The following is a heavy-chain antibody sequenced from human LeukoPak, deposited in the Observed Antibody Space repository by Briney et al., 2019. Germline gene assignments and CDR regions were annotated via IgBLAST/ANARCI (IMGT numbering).Heavy chain of an antibody. CDR3: ARAGRTGYSAYYFDY. CDR2: IIPIFGTA. J-gene: IGHJ4*02. Sequence: SVKVSCKASGYTFTSYDINWVRQAPGQGLEWTGGIIPIFGTANYAQKFQGRVTITADESTSTAYMELSSLRSEDTAVYYCARAGRTGYSAYYFDYWGQGTLVTVSS. CDR1: GYTFTSYD. D-gene: IGHD3/OR15-3a*01. V-gene: IGHV1-69*13.